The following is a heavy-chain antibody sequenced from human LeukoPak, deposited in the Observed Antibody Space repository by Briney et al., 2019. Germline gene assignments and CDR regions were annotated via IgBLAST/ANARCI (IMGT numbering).Heavy chain of an antibody. V-gene: IGHV3-30*02. J-gene: IGHJ4*02. CDR3: AKRLLWFGEPWEYYFDY. CDR1: GFTFSSYG. Sequence: GGSLRLSCAASGFTFSSYGMHWVRQAPGKGLEWVAFIRYDGSNKYYADSVKGRFTISRDNSKNTLYLQMNSLRAEDTAVYYCAKRLLWFGEPWEYYFDYWGQGTLVTVSS. CDR2: IRYDGSNK. D-gene: IGHD3-10*01.